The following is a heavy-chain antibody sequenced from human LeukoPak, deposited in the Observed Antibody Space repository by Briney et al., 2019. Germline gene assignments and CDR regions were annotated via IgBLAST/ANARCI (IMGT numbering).Heavy chain of an antibody. Sequence: SETLSLTCTVSGYSISSGYYWGWIRQPPGKGLEWIGSIYHSGSTYYNPSLKSRVTISVDTSKNQFSLKLSSVTAADTAVYYCAREWRVAGTVRWFDPWGQGTLVTVSS. CDR3: AREWRVAGTVRWFDP. V-gene: IGHV4-38-2*02. J-gene: IGHJ5*02. CDR1: GYSISSGYY. D-gene: IGHD6-19*01. CDR2: IYHSGST.